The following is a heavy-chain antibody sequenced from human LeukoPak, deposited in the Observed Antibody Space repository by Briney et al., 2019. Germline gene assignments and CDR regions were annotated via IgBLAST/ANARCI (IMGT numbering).Heavy chain of an antibody. CDR2: IYPGDSDT. CDR1: GYSFTSYW. J-gene: IGHJ5*02. CDR3: ARQSNYPWFWFDP. V-gene: IGHV5-51*01. Sequence: GESLQISCKGSGYSFTSYWIGWVRQMPGKGLEWMGIIYPGDSDTRYSPSFQGQVTISADKSISTAYLQWSSLKASDTAMYYCARQSNYPWFWFDPWGQGTLVTVSS. D-gene: IGHD4-11*01.